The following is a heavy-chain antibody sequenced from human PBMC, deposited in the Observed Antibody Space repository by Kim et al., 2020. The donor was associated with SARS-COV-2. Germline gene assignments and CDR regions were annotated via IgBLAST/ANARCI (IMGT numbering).Heavy chain of an antibody. D-gene: IGHD6-6*01. J-gene: IGHJ4*02. CDR3: AANLEYSSSSDY. V-gene: IGHV1-58*01. CDR2: IVVGSGNT. Sequence: SVKVSCKASGFTFTSSAVQWVRQARGQRLEWIGWIVVGSGNTNYAQKFQERVTITRDMSTSTAYMELSSLRSEDTAVYYCAANLEYSSSSDYWGQGTLVTVSS. CDR1: GFTFTSSA.